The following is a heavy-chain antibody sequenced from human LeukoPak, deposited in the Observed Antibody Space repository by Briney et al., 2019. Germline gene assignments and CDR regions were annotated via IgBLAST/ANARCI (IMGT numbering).Heavy chain of an antibody. Sequence: PGGSLRLSCAASGFTFSSYSMNWVRQAPGKGLEWVSYISSSSSTIYYADSVKGRFTISRDNAKNSLYLQMNSLRAEDTAIYYCARDSLTGYSSSWYYDYWSQGTLVTVSS. D-gene: IGHD6-13*01. CDR3: ARDSLTGYSSSWYYDY. V-gene: IGHV3-48*01. J-gene: IGHJ4*02. CDR2: ISSSSSTI. CDR1: GFTFSSYS.